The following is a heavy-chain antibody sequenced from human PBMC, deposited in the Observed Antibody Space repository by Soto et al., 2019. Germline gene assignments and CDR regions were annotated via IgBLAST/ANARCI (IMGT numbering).Heavy chain of an antibody. D-gene: IGHD3-3*01. CDR2: IYYSGST. V-gene: IGHV4-39*01. CDR1: GGSISSSSYY. J-gene: IGHJ5*02. Sequence: QLQLQESGPGLVKPSETLSLTCTVSGGSISSSSYYWGWIRQPPGKGLEWIGSIYYSGSTYYNPSLKSRVTISVDTSKNQFSLKLSSVTAADTAVYYCARDITIFGVVIITDWFGPWGQGTLVTVSS. CDR3: ARDITIFGVVIITDWFGP.